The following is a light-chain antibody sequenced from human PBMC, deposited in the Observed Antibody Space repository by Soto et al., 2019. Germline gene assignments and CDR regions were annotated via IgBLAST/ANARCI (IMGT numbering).Light chain of an antibody. CDR2: EGS. CDR1: SSDVGNYNL. Sequence: QSALTQPASVSGSPGQSITISCTGTSSDVGNYNLVSWFQQYPGKAPKLMIYEGSKRPAVVSDRFSGSKSGNTASLTISGLQAEDEADYHCCSFAGSRTFVFGNGTKVTVL. J-gene: IGLJ1*01. V-gene: IGLV2-23*01. CDR3: CSFAGSRTFV.